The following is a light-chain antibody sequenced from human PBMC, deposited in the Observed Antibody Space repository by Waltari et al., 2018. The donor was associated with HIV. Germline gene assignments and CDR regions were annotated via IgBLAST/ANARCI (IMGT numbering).Light chain of an antibody. CDR1: NIGSKS. Sequence: SYVLSQPPSVSVAPGQTARITCGGNNIGSKSVNWYQQKPGQAPGLVVYDDKDRPSGIPERFSGSNSENTATLIIRRVEAGDEADYYCQVWDSTTDHVVFGGGSKLTVL. V-gene: IGLV3-21*02. CDR2: DDK. J-gene: IGLJ2*01. CDR3: QVWDSTTDHVV.